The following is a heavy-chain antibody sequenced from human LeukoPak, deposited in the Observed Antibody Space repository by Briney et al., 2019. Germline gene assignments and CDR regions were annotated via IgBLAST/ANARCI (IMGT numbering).Heavy chain of an antibody. CDR3: AKRIGSCNSISCLYFDH. V-gene: IGHV3-23*01. Sequence: GGSLRLSCAASGFTFNNYAMTWVRQAPGKGLEWASSISGSGGSTYYGESVKGRFTISRDNSKNTLYLQMNSLRDGDTAAYYCAKRIGSCNSISCLYFDHWGQGALVTVSS. J-gene: IGHJ4*02. CDR1: GFTFNNYA. D-gene: IGHD2-2*01. CDR2: ISGSGGST.